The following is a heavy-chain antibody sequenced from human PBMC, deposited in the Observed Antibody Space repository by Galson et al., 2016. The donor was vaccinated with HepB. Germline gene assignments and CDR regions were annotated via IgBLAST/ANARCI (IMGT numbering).Heavy chain of an antibody. D-gene: IGHD6-6*01. V-gene: IGHV4-59*01. J-gene: IGHJ4*02. CDR2: IYYSGNT. CDR1: GGSISSSY. Sequence: SETLSLTCTVSGGSISSSYWSWIRQPPGKGLEWIGYIYYSGNTNYNPTLKSRLTISLDTSKNQFSLKLTSVTAADTAVYFCSSRIARPGSSFDYWGQGTLVTVSS. CDR3: SSRIARPGSSFDY.